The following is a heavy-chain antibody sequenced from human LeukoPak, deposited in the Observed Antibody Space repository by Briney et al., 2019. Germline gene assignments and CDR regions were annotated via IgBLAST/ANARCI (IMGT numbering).Heavy chain of an antibody. CDR2: ISGSGGST. V-gene: IGHV3-23*01. D-gene: IGHD4-17*01. J-gene: IGHJ4*02. CDR3: AKDRHGDHGYFDY. CDR1: GFTFSSYT. Sequence: GGSLRLSCAASGFTFSSYTMSWVRQAPGKGLEWVSAISGSGGSTYYADSVKGRFTISRDNSKNTLYLQMNSLRAEDTAVYYCAKDRHGDHGYFDYWGQGTLVTVSS.